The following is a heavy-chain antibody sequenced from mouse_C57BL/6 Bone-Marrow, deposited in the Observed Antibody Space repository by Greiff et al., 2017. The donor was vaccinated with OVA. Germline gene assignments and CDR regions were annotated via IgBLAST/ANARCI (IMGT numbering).Heavy chain of an antibody. J-gene: IGHJ3*01. V-gene: IGHV14-4*01. CDR1: GFNIKDDY. Sequence: VQLQQSGAELVRPGASVKLSCTASGFNIKDDYMHWVKQRPEQGLEWIGWIDPENGDTEYASKFQGKATITADTSSNTAYLQLSSLTSVDSAVYYGTTVYCGSCSWFAYWGQGTLVTVSA. D-gene: IGHD1-1*01. CDR3: TTVYCGSCSWFAY. CDR2: IDPENGDT.